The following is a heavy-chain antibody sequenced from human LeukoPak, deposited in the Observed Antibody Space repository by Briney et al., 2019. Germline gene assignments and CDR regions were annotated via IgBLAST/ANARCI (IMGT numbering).Heavy chain of an antibody. CDR2: IKQHGSET. Sequence: GRSLRLSYAASGFTFSTYWMSRVRQAPGKGLEWVANIKQHGSETYYVDSVRGRFTISRDDAKSSLFLQMNSLRAEDTAVYYCASALGAHYFGSWGRGTLVTVSS. CDR1: GFTFSTYW. V-gene: IGHV3-7*05. CDR3: ASALGAHYFGS. D-gene: IGHD1-26*01. J-gene: IGHJ4*02.